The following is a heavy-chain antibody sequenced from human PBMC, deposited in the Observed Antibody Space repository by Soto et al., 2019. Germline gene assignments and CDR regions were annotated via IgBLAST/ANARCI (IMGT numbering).Heavy chain of an antibody. Sequence: ASVKVSCKASGYTFTRYDINCVRQATGQGLEWMGRMNPNSGSTGYAQKFQGRVTMTRDTSTSTAYMELSSLRSEDTAVYYCARDITVVVAAPYYYYGMDVWGQGTTVTVSS. V-gene: IGHV1-8*01. CDR1: GYTFTRYD. CDR3: ARDITVVVAAPYYYYGMDV. J-gene: IGHJ6*02. CDR2: MNPNSGST. D-gene: IGHD2-15*01.